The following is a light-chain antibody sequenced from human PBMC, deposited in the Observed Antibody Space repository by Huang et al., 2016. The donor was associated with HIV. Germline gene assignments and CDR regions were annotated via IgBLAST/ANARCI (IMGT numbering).Light chain of an antibody. CDR1: QSVYSSSTSKDY. V-gene: IGKV4-1*01. CDR3: QQYYSSPQT. CDR2: WAS. Sequence: DIIMTQSPDSLAVSLGGMATRNCRSSQSVYSSSTSKDYMAWFQQKPGQPSRLLLSWASRREAGVPDRVSGSGSGTHFTLTIANLEAEDAASYYCQQYYSSPQTFGQGTRVEVK. J-gene: IGKJ1*01.